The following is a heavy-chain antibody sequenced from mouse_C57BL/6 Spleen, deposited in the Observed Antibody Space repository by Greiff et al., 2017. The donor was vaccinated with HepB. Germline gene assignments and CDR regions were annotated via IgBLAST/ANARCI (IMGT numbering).Heavy chain of an antibody. J-gene: IGHJ3*01. CDR3: ARSHFSNLGWFAY. CDR1: GYTFTDYY. V-gene: IGHV1-26*01. D-gene: IGHD2-5*01. CDR2: INPNNGGT. Sequence: VQLQQSGPELVKPGASVKISCKASGYTFTDYYMNWVKQSHGKSLEWIGDINPNNGGTSYNQKFKGKATLTVDKSSSTAYMELLSLTSEDSAVYYCARSHFSNLGWFAYWGQGTLVTVSA.